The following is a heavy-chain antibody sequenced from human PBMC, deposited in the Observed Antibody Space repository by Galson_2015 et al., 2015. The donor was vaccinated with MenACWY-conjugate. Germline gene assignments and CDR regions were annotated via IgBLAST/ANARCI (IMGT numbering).Heavy chain of an antibody. CDR2: IRYDGSDK. CDR1: KFIFSIYG. Sequence: SLRLSCAASKFIFSIYGFHWVRQAPGKGLEWVAFIRYDGSDKYYEDSVKGRFTISKENYKNTLDLQMNSLRDEDTAVYYCVKDHQVSSSSWGQGTLVIVSS. V-gene: IGHV3-30*02. J-gene: IGHJ5*02. D-gene: IGHD6-6*01. CDR3: VKDHQVSSSS.